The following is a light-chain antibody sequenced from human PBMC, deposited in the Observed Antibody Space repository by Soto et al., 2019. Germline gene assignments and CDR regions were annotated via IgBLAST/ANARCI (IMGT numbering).Light chain of an antibody. J-gene: IGKJ3*01. CDR1: QGISSF. CDR2: GAS. V-gene: IGKV1-9*01. Sequence: IQLTQSPSSLSASVGDRVTITCRASQGISSFLAWYQQIPGKAPKHLIYGASTLQSGVPSRFSGSGSGTDFTLTIGSLQPEDVATYYCQQLNSFPVPFGPGTKVDIK. CDR3: QQLNSFPVP.